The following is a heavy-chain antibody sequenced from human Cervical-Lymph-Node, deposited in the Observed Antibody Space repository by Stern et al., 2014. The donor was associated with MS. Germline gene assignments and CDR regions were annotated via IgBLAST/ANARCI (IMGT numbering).Heavy chain of an antibody. CDR1: GFTFSIYA. Sequence: VHLVESGGGVVQPGRSLRLSCAASGFTFSIYAMHWVRQAPGKGLEWVAIISYDGSHKYYADSVKGRFTISRDNSKNTLYLQMNSLRAEDTAVYYCARDSSGGSRWELLLARLDPWGQGTLVTVSS. CDR2: ISYDGSHK. D-gene: IGHD1-26*01. J-gene: IGHJ5*02. CDR3: ARDSSGGSRWELLLARLDP. V-gene: IGHV3-30*04.